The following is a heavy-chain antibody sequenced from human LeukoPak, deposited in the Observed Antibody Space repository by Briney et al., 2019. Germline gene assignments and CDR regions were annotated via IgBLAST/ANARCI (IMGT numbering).Heavy chain of an antibody. J-gene: IGHJ4*02. CDR3: ARDVNGSYAFDN. V-gene: IGHV3-11*01. Sequence: GGSLRLSCAASGFTFSHHYMSWIRQGPERGLGWVSYISSSSGTIYYAVSVKGRFTISRDNGKNSLHLQMNSLRAEDTAVYYCARDVNGSYAFDNWGQGTLVTVSS. CDR2: ISSSSGTI. CDR1: GFTFSHHY. D-gene: IGHD1-26*01.